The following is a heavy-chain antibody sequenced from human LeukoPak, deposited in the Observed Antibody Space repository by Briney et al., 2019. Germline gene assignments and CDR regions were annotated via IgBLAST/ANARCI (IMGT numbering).Heavy chain of an antibody. J-gene: IGHJ3*02. CDR3: AXXXXXXXXXXXNGRALDAFDI. CDR2: INPNSGGT. CDR1: GYTFTGYY. D-gene: IGHD3-10*01. Sequence: ASVKVSCKASGYTFTGYYMHWVRQAPGQGLEWMGWINPNSGGTNYAQKFQGRVTMTRDTSISTAYMELSRLRSDDTAVYYCAXXXXXXXXXXXNGRALDAFDIWGQGTMVTVSS. V-gene: IGHV1-2*02.